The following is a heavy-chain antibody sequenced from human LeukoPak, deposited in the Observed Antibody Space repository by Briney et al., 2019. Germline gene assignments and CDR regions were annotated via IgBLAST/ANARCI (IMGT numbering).Heavy chain of an antibody. Sequence: GGSLRLSCAASGFTFSSYAMHWVRQAPGKGLEWVAVISYDGSNKYYADSVEGRFTTSRDNSKNTLYLQMNSLRAVDTAVYYCAKNYDFWSGSLDPYFDYWGQGTLVTVSS. CDR2: ISYDGSNK. V-gene: IGHV3-30*01. J-gene: IGHJ4*02. CDR1: GFTFSSYA. D-gene: IGHD3-3*01. CDR3: AKNYDFWSGSLDPYFDY.